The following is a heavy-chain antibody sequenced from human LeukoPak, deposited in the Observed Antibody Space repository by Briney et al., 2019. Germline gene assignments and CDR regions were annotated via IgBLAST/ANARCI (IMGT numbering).Heavy chain of an antibody. Sequence: GTSLRLSCVVSGFTFRNYAMHWVRQAPGKGLEWVAVISYDVNIDYYADSVKGRFTTSRDNSNNTLYLQMNSLRPDDTAVYYCAKAGYSSGWTRYYGMDVWGQGTTVAVSS. J-gene: IGHJ6*02. CDR1: GFTFRNYA. CDR3: AKAGYSSGWTRYYGMDV. CDR2: ISYDVNID. V-gene: IGHV3-30-3*01. D-gene: IGHD6-19*01.